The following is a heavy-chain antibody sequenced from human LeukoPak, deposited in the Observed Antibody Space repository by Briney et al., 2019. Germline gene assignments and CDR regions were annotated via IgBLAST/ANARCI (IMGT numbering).Heavy chain of an antibody. J-gene: IGHJ5*02. D-gene: IGHD3-22*01. CDR3: AINHYDSKRLLLLGWFDP. CDR2: ISGIGGST. V-gene: IGHV3-23*01. Sequence: GGSLRLSCAASGFTFSSYAMSRVRQPPGKGLEWVSAISGIGGSTYYADSVKGRFTISGDNSKNTLYLQMNSLRAEDTAVYYCAINHYDSKRLLLLGWFDPWGQGTLVTVSS. CDR1: GFTFSSYA.